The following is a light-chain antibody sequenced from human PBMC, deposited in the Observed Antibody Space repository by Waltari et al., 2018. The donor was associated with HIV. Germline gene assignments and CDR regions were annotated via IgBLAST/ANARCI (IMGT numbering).Light chain of an antibody. Sequence: QSALTQPRSVSESPGQSVTLSCTGTRSDVGAYNYVSWYQQHPGRAPKFIIYNVSERPSGVPDRFSGSKSGNTASLTISGLQAEDEADYYCSSYAGTSNFVLFGGGTKLTVL. CDR2: NVS. V-gene: IGLV2-11*01. CDR3: SSYAGTSNFVL. CDR1: RSDVGAYNY. J-gene: IGLJ2*01.